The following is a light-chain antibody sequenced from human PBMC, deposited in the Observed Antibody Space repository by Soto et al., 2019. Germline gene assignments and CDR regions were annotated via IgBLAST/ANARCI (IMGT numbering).Light chain of an antibody. J-gene: IGKJ2*01. CDR1: QGVSSNS. CDR3: QQFTSSPT. V-gene: IGKV3-20*01. CDR2: GTS. Sequence: EIVLAQSPGTLSLSHGARATLSCRASQGVSSNSLAWYQQNPGQAPRLLIYGTSSRATGIPEWFRGSGSGTDYTLSISRLEPDDVGVYYCQQFTSSPTLGEGTKLEIK.